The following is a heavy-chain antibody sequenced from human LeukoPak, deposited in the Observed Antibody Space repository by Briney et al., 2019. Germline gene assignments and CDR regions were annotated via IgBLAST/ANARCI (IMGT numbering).Heavy chain of an antibody. CDR1: GFTFGDYA. V-gene: IGHV3-49*03. CDR2: IRSKAYGGTT. D-gene: IGHD3-22*01. Sequence: GGSLRLSCTASGFTFGDYAMSWFRQAPGKGLEWVGFIRSKAYGGTTEYAASVKGRFTISRDDSKSIAYLQMNSLKTEDTAVYYCTREYYYDSSGYPPFDYWGQGTLVTVSS. J-gene: IGHJ4*02. CDR3: TREYYYDSSGYPPFDY.